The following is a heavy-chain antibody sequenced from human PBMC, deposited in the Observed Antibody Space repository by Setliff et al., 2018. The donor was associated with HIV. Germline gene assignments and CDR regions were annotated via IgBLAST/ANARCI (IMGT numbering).Heavy chain of an antibody. Sequence: RLSCAASGFTFSSYSMNWVRQAPGKGLQWVSYISSSSNTKYYADSVKGRFTISRDNAKNSLYLQMNSLRAEDTAVYYCARSLYDSSMNVIWGQGTMVTVSS. J-gene: IGHJ3*02. CDR2: ISSSSNTK. CDR3: ARSLYDSSMNVI. V-gene: IGHV3-48*01. D-gene: IGHD3-22*01. CDR1: GFTFSSYS.